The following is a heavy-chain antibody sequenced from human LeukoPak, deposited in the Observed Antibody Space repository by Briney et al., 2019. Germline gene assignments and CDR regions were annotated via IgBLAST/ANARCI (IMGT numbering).Heavy chain of an antibody. Sequence: GGSLRLSCAASGFTFSSYSMNWVRQAPGKGLEWVSSISSSSSYIYYADSVKGRFTISRDNAKNSLYLQMNSLRAEDTAVYYCARDQGIAAPNHPYYGTDVWGQGTTVTVSS. CDR1: GFTFSSYS. CDR3: ARDQGIAAPNHPYYGTDV. CDR2: ISSSSSYI. V-gene: IGHV3-21*01. J-gene: IGHJ6*02. D-gene: IGHD6-13*01.